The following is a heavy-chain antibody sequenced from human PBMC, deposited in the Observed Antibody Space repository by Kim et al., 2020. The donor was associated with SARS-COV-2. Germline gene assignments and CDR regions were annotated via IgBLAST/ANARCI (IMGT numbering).Heavy chain of an antibody. CDR2: IYYSGST. J-gene: IGHJ6*02. Sequence: SETLSLTCTVSGGSISSSSYYWGWIRQPPGKGLEWIGSIYYSGSTYYNPSLKSRVTISVDTSKNQFSLKLSSVTAADTAVYYCARHDILTGYSQPVGYYYGMDVWGQGTTVTVSS. V-gene: IGHV4-39*01. CDR3: ARHDILTGYSQPVGYYYGMDV. D-gene: IGHD3-9*01. CDR1: GGSISSSSYY.